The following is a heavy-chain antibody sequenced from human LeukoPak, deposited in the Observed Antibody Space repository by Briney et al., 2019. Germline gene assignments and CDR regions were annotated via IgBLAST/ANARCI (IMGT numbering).Heavy chain of an antibody. CDR2: IYTSGST. J-gene: IGHJ3*02. D-gene: IGHD7-27*01. Sequence: SETLSLTCTVSGGSISSGSYYWSWIRQPAGKGLEWIGRIYTSGSTNYNPSLKSRVTISVDTSKNRFSLKLSSVTAADTAVYYCARRNWGMVSAFDIWGQGTMVTVSS. V-gene: IGHV4-61*02. CDR3: ARRNWGMVSAFDI. CDR1: GGSISSGSYY.